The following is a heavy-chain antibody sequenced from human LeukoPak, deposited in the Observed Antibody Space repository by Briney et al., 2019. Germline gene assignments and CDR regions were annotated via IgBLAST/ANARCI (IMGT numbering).Heavy chain of an antibody. V-gene: IGHV3-21*01. J-gene: IGHJ4*02. CDR3: ARDTTVDY. CDR1: GFTFSSYI. CDR2: ISSSSTYI. D-gene: IGHD1-1*01. Sequence: GGSLRISCAASGFTFSSYIMNWVRQAPGKGLEWVSSISSSSTYIYYADSVKGRFTISRDNAKNSLYLQMNSLRAEDTAVYYCARDTTVDYWGQGTLVTVSS.